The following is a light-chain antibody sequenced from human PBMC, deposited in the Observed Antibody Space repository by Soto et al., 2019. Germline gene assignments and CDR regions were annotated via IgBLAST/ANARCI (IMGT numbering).Light chain of an antibody. J-gene: IGKJ2*01. Sequence: AIRMTQSPSSFSASTGDRVTITCRASQGISSYLAWYQQKPGKAPKLLIYAASTLQSGVPSRFSGSVSGTDFTLTISCLQSEDFATYYCQQYYSYPPTFGQGTKLEIE. CDR1: QGISSY. CDR2: AAS. CDR3: QQYYSYPPT. V-gene: IGKV1-8*01.